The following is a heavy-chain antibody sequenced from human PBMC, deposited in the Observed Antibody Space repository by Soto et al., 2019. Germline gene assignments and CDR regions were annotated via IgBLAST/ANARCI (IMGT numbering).Heavy chain of an antibody. V-gene: IGHV4-39*01. CDR3: ARQPESTSYFDY. Sequence: SETLSLTCSVSGASISTSSDFWGWIRQAPGKGLEWIGNVYQSGTTRLNPSLKSRVSIFVDRSKNQFSLVLNSATAADRAVYYCARQPESTSYFDYWGQGILVTVSS. J-gene: IGHJ4*02. CDR2: VYQSGTT. CDR1: GASISTSSDF. D-gene: IGHD2-2*01.